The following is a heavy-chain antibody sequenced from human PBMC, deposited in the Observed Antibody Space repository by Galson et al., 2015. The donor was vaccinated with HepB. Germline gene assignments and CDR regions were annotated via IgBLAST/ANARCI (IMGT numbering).Heavy chain of an antibody. CDR1: GFTFSSYA. CDR2: ISGSGGST. J-gene: IGHJ4*02. CDR3: AKDEEGSGGPFDH. V-gene: IGHV3-23*01. D-gene: IGHD2-15*01. Sequence: SLRLSCAASGFTFSSYAMSWVRQAPGKGLEWVSAISGSGGSTYYADSVKGRFTISRDNSKNTLYLQMNSLRAEDTAVYYCAKDEEGSGGPFDHWGQGTLVTVSS.